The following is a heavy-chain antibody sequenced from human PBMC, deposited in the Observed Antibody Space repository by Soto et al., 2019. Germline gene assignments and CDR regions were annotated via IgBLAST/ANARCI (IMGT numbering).Heavy chain of an antibody. V-gene: IGHV3-23*01. CDR1: GFTFSSYS. CDR3: AKDSYSSSWHPSFDY. J-gene: IGHJ4*02. D-gene: IGHD6-13*01. CDR2: ISGSGGST. Sequence: PGGSLRLSCAASGFTFSSYSMSWVRQAPGKGLEWVSAISGSGGSTYYADSVKGRFTISRDNSKNTLYLQMNSLRAEDTAVYYCAKDSYSSSWHPSFDYWGRGTLVTVSS.